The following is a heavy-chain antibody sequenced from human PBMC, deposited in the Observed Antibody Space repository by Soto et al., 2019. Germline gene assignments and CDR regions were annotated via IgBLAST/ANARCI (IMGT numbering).Heavy chain of an antibody. CDR3: AKDFPGVNIVATARFDY. J-gene: IGHJ4*02. CDR1: GFTFSSYA. V-gene: IGHV3-23*01. Sequence: PGGSLRLSCAASGFTFSSYAMSWVRQAPGKGLEWDSAISGSGGSTYYADSVKGRFTISRDNSKNTLYLQMNSLRAEDTAVYYCAKDFPGVNIVATARFDYWGQGTLVTVSS. CDR2: ISGSGGST. D-gene: IGHD5-12*01.